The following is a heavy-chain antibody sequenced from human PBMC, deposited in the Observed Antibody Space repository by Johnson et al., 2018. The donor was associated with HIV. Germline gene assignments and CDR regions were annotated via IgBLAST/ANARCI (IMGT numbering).Heavy chain of an antibody. CDR1: GFTFGSYW. CDR2: IKKDGSDK. J-gene: IGHJ3*02. Sequence: VQLVESGGGLVQPGGSLRLSCVASGFTFGSYWMSWVRQAPGNGLHWVANIKKDGSDKSYVDSVKGRFTISRDNAKNTLYLQMDSLGAEDTAVYYCARVQLLADDVFNIWGQGTMVTVSS. D-gene: IGHD3-10*01. V-gene: IGHV3-7*01. CDR3: ARVQLLADDVFNI.